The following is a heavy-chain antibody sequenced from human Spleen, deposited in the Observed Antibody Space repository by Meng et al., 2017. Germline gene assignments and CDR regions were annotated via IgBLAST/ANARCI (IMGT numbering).Heavy chain of an antibody. V-gene: IGHV4-38-2*02. D-gene: IGHD6-19*01. Sequence: SETLSLTCIVSGYSISSGYYWGWIRQPPGKGLEWIGSIYHSGSSYYNPSLKSRVTISVDTSKNQFSLKLSSVTAADTAVYYCARDQGYSSGWIDYWGQGTLVTVSS. J-gene: IGHJ4*02. CDR2: IYHSGSS. CDR1: GYSISSGYY. CDR3: ARDQGYSSGWIDY.